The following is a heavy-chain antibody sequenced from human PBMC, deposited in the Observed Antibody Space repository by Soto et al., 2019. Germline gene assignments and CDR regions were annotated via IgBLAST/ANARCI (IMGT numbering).Heavy chain of an antibody. CDR1: GFSFDDYV. CDR2: ISWNSGTI. Sequence: EVQVVESGGGLVQPGRSLRLSCAASGFSFDDYVMHWVRQARGKGLEWVSGISWNSGTIGYADSVKGRFTISRDNAKNSLYLQMNSLRAEDKALYYCAKSTGGTANGMGVWGQGTTVTVSS. D-gene: IGHD2-8*02. J-gene: IGHJ6*02. V-gene: IGHV3-9*01. CDR3: AKSTGGTANGMGV.